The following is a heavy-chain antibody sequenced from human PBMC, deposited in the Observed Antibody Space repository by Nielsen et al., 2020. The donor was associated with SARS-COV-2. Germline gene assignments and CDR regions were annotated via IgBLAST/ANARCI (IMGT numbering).Heavy chain of an antibody. V-gene: IGHV4-34*01. J-gene: IGHJ6*02. Sequence: SETLSLTCAVYGGSFSGYYWSWIRQPPGKGLEWIGEINHSGSTNYNPSLKSRVTISVDTSKNQFSLQLNSVTPEDTAVYYCARDPGYCSSTSCYTDYYYYYGMDVWGQGTTVTVSS. CDR3: ARDPGYCSSTSCYTDYYYYYGMDV. CDR2: INHSGST. CDR1: GGSFSGYY. D-gene: IGHD2-2*02.